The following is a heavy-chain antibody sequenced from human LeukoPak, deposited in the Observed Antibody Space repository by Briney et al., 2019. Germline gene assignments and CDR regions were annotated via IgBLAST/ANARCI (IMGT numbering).Heavy chain of an antibody. CDR2: IYYTGTT. V-gene: IGHV4-39*01. Sequence: SETLSLTCTVSGGSISSSSYYWAWIRQPPGKGLEWIGNIYYTGTTYYNPSLKSRVTISADTSKNQFSLRLNSVTAADTAVYYCARREYATWPLDPWGQGTLVTVS. J-gene: IGHJ5*02. D-gene: IGHD2-2*01. CDR1: GGSISSSSYY. CDR3: ARREYATWPLDP.